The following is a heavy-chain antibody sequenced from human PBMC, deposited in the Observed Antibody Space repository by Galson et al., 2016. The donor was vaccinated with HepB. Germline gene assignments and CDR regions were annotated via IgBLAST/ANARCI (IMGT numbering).Heavy chain of an antibody. J-gene: IGHJ1*01. CDR3: AFRGSSSWYGYFQN. V-gene: IGHV1-69*13. D-gene: IGHD6-13*01. CDR2: IIPIFGTA. CDR1: GGTFRKYA. Sequence: SVKVSCKASGGTFRKYAISWVRQAPGQGLEWMGGIIPIFGTAKYAQKFQGRVTITADESTSTAYMDLRSLRSEDTAVYYCAFRGSSSWYGYFQNWGQGTLVTVSS.